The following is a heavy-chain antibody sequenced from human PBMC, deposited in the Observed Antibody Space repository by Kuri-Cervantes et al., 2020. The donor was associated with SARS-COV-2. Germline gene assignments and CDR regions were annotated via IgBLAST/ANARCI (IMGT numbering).Heavy chain of an antibody. CDR3: ARGFLEWLDY. J-gene: IGHJ4*02. V-gene: IGHV3-11*04. CDR2: ISSSGTTT. D-gene: IGHD3-3*01. Sequence: GESLKISCAASGFTFSDYYMHWIRQAPGKGLEWVSYISSSGTTTYYADSVKGRFTISRDNSKNTLYLQMNSLRAEDTAVYYCARGFLEWLDYWGQGTLVTVSS. CDR1: GFTFSDYY.